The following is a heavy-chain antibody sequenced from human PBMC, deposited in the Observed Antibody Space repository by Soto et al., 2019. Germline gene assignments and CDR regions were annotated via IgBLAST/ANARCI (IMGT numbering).Heavy chain of an antibody. Sequence: GPSLKISCKGSGYSFTSYWICWVRQKHGKGLEWMGIIYPGDSDTRYSPSFQGQVTISADKPISTAYLQWSSLKASDTAMYYCARLIVGVPAARANWFDPWGQGTLVTVSS. CDR1: GYSFTSYW. CDR3: ARLIVGVPAARANWFDP. CDR2: IYPGDSDT. D-gene: IGHD2-2*01. V-gene: IGHV5-51*04. J-gene: IGHJ5*02.